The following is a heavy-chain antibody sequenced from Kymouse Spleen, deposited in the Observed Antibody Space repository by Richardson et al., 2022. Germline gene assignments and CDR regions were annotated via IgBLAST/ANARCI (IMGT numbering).Heavy chain of an antibody. D-gene: IGHD3-10*01. CDR3: ARRGGSGSYYNPNWFDP. CDR2: INHSGST. V-gene: IGHV4-34*01. Sequence: QVQLQQWGAGLLKPSETLSLTCAVYGGSFSGYYWSWIRQPPGKGLEWIGEINHSGSTNYNPSLKSRVTISVDTSKNQFSLKLSSVTAADTAVYYCARRGGSGSYYNPNWFDPWGQGTLVTVSS. J-gene: IGHJ5*02. CDR1: GGSFSGYY.